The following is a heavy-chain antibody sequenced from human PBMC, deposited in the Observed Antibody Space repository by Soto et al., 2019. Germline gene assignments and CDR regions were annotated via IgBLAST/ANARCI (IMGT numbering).Heavy chain of an antibody. CDR1: GFTFSSYW. V-gene: IGHV3-74*01. Sequence: GGSLRLSCAASGFTFSSYWMHWVRQAPGKGLVWVSRINSDGSSTSYADSVKGRFTISRDNAKNTLYLQMNSLRAEDTAVYYCALPHCSSTSCPRHYGMDVWGQGTTVTVSS. J-gene: IGHJ6*02. CDR2: INSDGSST. CDR3: ALPHCSSTSCPRHYGMDV. D-gene: IGHD2-2*01.